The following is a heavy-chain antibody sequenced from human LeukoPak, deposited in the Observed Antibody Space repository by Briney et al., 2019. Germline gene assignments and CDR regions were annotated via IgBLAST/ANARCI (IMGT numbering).Heavy chain of an antibody. D-gene: IGHD3-10*01. Sequence: PGRSLRLSCAASGFTFNTFSLHWVRQAPGKGLEWLAVISYNGSHTYYADSVRGRFTISRDNAKNSLYLQMNSLRAEDMALYYCAKDMGTGLVTMVRGIMGFDYWGQGTLVTVSS. CDR3: AKDMGTGLVTMVRGIMGFDY. J-gene: IGHJ4*02. CDR1: GFTFNTFS. CDR2: ISYNGSHT. V-gene: IGHV3-30*04.